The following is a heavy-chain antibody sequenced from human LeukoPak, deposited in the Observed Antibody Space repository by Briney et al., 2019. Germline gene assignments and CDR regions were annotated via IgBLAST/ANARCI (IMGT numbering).Heavy chain of an antibody. J-gene: IGHJ5*02. CDR1: GGSISSGGYY. CDR2: IYYSGST. Sequence: PSQTLSLTCTVSGGSISSGGYYWSWIRQHPGKGLEWIGYIYYSGSTYYNPSLKSRVTISVDTSKNQFSLKLSSVTAADTAVYYCARAAAAGSNRFDPWGQGTLVTVSS. CDR3: ARAAAAGSNRFDP. V-gene: IGHV4-31*03. D-gene: IGHD6-13*01.